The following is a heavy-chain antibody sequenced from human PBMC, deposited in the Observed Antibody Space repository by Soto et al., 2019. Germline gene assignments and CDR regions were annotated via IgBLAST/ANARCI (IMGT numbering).Heavy chain of an antibody. D-gene: IGHD2-8*01. Sequence: QVQLEQSGAEVKKPGASVKVACKASGYTFTNYGIDWVRQATGQGLEWMGWMNPKSGDTGYAQKFQGRVIMTRNTSINTAYMELSSLISEDTAVYYCARMDGVQGTKWFDPWGQGTPVTVSS. V-gene: IGHV1-8*01. CDR2: MNPKSGDT. J-gene: IGHJ5*02. CDR3: ARMDGVQGTKWFDP. CDR1: GYTFTNYG.